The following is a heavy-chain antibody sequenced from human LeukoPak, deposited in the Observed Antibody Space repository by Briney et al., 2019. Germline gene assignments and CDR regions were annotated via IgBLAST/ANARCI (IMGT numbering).Heavy chain of an antibody. CDR3: ARVRYCSSTSCYNAFDI. J-gene: IGHJ3*02. V-gene: IGHV3-30-3*01. CDR1: GFTFSSYA. Sequence: GGSLRLSCAASGFTFSSYAMHWVRQAPGKGLEWVAVISYDGSNKYYADSVKGRFTISRDNSKNTLYLQMNSLRAEDTAVYYCARVRYCSSTSCYNAFDIWGQGTMVTVSS. CDR2: ISYDGSNK. D-gene: IGHD2-2*02.